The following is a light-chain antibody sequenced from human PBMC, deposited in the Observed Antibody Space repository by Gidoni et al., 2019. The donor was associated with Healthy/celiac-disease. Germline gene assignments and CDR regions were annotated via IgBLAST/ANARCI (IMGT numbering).Light chain of an antibody. V-gene: IGLV2-8*01. Sequence: TGTSSDVGGYNYVSWYQQHPGKAPKLMIYEVSKRPSGVPDRFSGSKSGNTASLTVSGLQAEDEADYYCSSYAGSTHYVFGTGTKVTVL. CDR3: SSYAGSTHYV. CDR1: SSDVGGYNY. CDR2: EVS. J-gene: IGLJ1*01.